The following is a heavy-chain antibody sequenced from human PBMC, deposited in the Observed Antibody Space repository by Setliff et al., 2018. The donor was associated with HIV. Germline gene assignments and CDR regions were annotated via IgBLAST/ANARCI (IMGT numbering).Heavy chain of an antibody. CDR2: FDPEDGET. CDR1: GYTLTELS. D-gene: IGHD3-16*02. J-gene: IGHJ4*02. V-gene: IGHV1-24*01. CDR3: ATARSKVRLGELSLFDY. Sequence: ASVKVSCKVPGYTLTELSMHWVRQAPGKGLEWMGGFDPEDGETIYAQKFQGRVTMTEDTSTDTAYMELSSLRSEDTAVYYCATARSKVRLGELSLFDYWGQGTLVTVS.